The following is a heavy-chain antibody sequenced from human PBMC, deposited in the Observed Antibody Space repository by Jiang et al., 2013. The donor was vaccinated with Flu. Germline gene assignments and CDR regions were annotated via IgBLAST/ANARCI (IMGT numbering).Heavy chain of an antibody. D-gene: IGHD3-22*01. CDR1: GGSISSGDYY. CDR2: IYYSGST. CDR3: TRDCLLPPQHDYYEFSGSTLSFYSSYAMDV. Sequence: GSGLVKPSQTLSLTCTVSGGSISSGDYYWSWIRQHPGKGLEWIGYIYYSGSTYYNPSLKSRVTISVDTSKNQFSLKLNSVTAADTAVYYCTRDCLLPPQHDYYEFSGSTLSFYSSYAMDVWGQGTTVTVSS. J-gene: IGHJ6*02. V-gene: IGHV4-31*03.